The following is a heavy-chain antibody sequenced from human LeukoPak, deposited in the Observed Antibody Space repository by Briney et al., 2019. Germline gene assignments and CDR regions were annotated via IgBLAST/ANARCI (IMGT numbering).Heavy chain of an antibody. J-gene: IGHJ4*02. CDR3: STLPGYCSRGTCYFDY. V-gene: IGHV3-15*01. CDR1: GFSFSNAW. CDR2: IKTKTDGESA. D-gene: IGHD2-15*01. Sequence: GGSLRLSCAASGFSFSNAWTSWVRQAPGKGLEWVGRIKTKTDGESADYAAPVIGRFTISRDDSKNTLYLQMNSLKTEDTAVYYCSTLPGYCSRGTCYFDYWGQGTLVTVSS.